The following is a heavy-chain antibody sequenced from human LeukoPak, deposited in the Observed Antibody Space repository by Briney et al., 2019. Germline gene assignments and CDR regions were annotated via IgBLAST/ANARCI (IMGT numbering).Heavy chain of an antibody. CDR1: GGTFISYA. CDR3: ASARALRDDAFDI. Sequence: GASVKVSCKASGGTFISYAISWVRQAPGQGLEWMGRIIPILGIANYAQKFQGRVTITADKSTSTAYMELSSLRSEDTAVYYCASARALRDDAFDICGQGTMVTVSS. J-gene: IGHJ3*02. V-gene: IGHV1-69*04. D-gene: IGHD4-17*01. CDR2: IIPILGIA.